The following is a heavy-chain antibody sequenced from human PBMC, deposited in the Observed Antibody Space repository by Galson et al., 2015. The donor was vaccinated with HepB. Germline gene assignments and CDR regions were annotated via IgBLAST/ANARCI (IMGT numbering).Heavy chain of an antibody. D-gene: IGHD5-18*01. CDR1: GFTFSSYG. J-gene: IGHJ4*02. V-gene: IGHV3-30*03. CDR3: ARGPGYSYGYFDY. CDR2: ISYDGSNK. Sequence: SLRLSCAASGFTFSSYGMHWVRQAPGKGLEWVAVISYDGSNKYYADSVKGRFTISRDNSKNTLYLQMNSLRAEDTAVYYCARGPGYSYGYFDYWGQGTLVTVSP.